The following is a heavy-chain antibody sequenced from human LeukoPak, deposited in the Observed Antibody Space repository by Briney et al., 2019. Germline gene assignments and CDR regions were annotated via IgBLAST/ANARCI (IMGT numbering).Heavy chain of an antibody. CDR2: IYYSGST. CDR1: GGSISSYY. V-gene: IGHV4-59*01. J-gene: IGHJ4*02. Sequence: SETLSLACTVSGGSISSYYWSWIRQPPGKGLEWIGYIYYSGSTNYNPSLKSRVTISVDTSKNQFSLKPSSVTAADTAVYYCARGGELLDYWGQGTLVTVSS. D-gene: IGHD1-26*01. CDR3: ARGGELLDY.